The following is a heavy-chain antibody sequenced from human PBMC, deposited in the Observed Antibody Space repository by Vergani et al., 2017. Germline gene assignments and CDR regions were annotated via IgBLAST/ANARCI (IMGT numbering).Heavy chain of an antibody. Sequence: VQLVESGGGVVQPGRSLRLSCAASGFTFSSYGMSWVRQAPGKGLEWVSVIYSGGSSTYYADSVKGRFTISRDNSKNTLYLQMNSLRAEDTAVYYCAKRGRIAAAEFDYWGQGTLVTVSS. CDR2: IYSGGSST. CDR3: AKRGRIAAAEFDY. V-gene: IGHV3-23*03. CDR1: GFTFSSYG. J-gene: IGHJ4*02. D-gene: IGHD6-13*01.